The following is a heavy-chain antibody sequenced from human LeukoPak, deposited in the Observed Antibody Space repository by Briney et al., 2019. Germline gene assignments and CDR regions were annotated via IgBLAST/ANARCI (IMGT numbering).Heavy chain of an antibody. J-gene: IGHJ4*02. CDR3: ARAEYSSSAPLFDY. CDR1: GSSISSGSYY. D-gene: IGHD6-6*01. V-gene: IGHV4-61*02. Sequence: SQTLSLTCTVSGSSISSGSYYWSWIRQPAGKGLEWIGRIYTSGSTNYNPSLKSRVTISVDTSKNQFSLKLSSVTAADTAVYYCARAEYSSSAPLFDYWGQGTLVTVSS. CDR2: IYTSGST.